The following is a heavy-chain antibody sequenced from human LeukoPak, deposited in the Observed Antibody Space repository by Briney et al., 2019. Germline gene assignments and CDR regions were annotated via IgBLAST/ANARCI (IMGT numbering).Heavy chain of an antibody. V-gene: IGHV4-34*01. CDR1: GGSFSGHY. D-gene: IGHD3-16*02. CDR3: ARDPKRAFGEVVGGDFDF. Sequence: SETLSLTCAVYGGSFSGHYWSWIRQPPGKGLEWIGEINHRGSTDYNPSLKSRVTISVDTSKNQFSLKLTSVAAADTAVYYCARDPKRAFGEVVGGDFDFWGQGTLVTVSS. J-gene: IGHJ4*02. CDR2: INHRGST.